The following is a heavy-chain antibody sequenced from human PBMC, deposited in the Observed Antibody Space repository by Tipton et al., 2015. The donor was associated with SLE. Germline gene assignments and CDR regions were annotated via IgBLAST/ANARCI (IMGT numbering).Heavy chain of an antibody. D-gene: IGHD2-15*01. J-gene: IGHJ4*02. CDR3: AKPQSVYCSGGSCYPGY. V-gene: IGHV3-23*01. CDR2: ISGSGGTT. CDR1: GFTFSSYA. Sequence: SLRLSCAASGFTFSSYAMSWVRQAPGKGLEWVSAISGSGGTTYYADSVKGRFTISRDNSKNKLYLQMNSLRAEDTAVYYCAKPQSVYCSGGSCYPGYWGQGTLVTVSS.